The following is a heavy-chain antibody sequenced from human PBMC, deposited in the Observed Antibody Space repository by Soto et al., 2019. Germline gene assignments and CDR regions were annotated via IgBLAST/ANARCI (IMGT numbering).Heavy chain of an antibody. CDR1: GGSISSGGYY. CDR2: ISYSGST. Sequence: PSETLSLTCTVPGGSISSGGYYWSWIRQHPGKGLEWIGYISYSGSTYYNPSLKSRVTISVDTSKNQFSLKLSSVTAADTAVYYCARDSNSGWFDPWGQGTLVTVSS. V-gene: IGHV4-31*03. CDR3: ARDSNSGWFDP. D-gene: IGHD6-6*01. J-gene: IGHJ5*02.